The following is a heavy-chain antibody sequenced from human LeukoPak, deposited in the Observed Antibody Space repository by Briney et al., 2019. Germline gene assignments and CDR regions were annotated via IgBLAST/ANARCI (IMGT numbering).Heavy chain of an antibody. V-gene: IGHV3-23*01. CDR1: GFTCSSYA. CDR2: ISGSGGST. CDR3: AKAQVGAILHAFDI. J-gene: IGHJ3*02. D-gene: IGHD1-26*01. Sequence: SGGSLRLSCAASGFTCSSYAMSWVRQAPGKGLEWVSAISGSGGSTYYADSVKGRFTISRDNSKNTLYLQMNSLRAEDTAVYYCAKAQVGAILHAFDIWGQGTMVTVSS.